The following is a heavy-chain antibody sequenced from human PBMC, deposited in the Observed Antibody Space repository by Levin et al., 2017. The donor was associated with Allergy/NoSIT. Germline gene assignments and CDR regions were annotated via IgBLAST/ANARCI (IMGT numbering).Heavy chain of an antibody. CDR3: ASLGGYYNYYYMDV. CDR2: ISYDGSNK. J-gene: IGHJ6*03. D-gene: IGHD3-3*01. Sequence: GGSLRLSCAASGFTFSSYGMHWVRQAPGKGLEWVAVISYDGSNKYYADSVKGRFTISRDNSKNTLYLQMNSLRAEDTAVYYCASLGGYYNYYYMDVWGKGTTVTVSS. CDR1: GFTFSSYG. V-gene: IGHV3-30*03.